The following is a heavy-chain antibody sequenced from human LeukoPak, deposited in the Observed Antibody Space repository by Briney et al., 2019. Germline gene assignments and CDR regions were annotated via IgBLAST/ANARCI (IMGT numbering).Heavy chain of an antibody. CDR2: ISAYNGNT. Sequence: ASVKVSCKASGYTFTSYGISWVRQAPGQGLEWMGWISAYNGNTNYAQKLQGRVTMTTDTSTSTAYMELRSLRSDDTAVCYCAREVPYDSSRYYQPFDYWGQGTLVTVSS. V-gene: IGHV1-18*01. CDR3: AREVPYDSSRYYQPFDY. J-gene: IGHJ4*02. D-gene: IGHD3-22*01. CDR1: GYTFTSYG.